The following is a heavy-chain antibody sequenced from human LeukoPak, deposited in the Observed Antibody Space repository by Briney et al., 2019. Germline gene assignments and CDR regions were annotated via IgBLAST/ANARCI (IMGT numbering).Heavy chain of an antibody. D-gene: IGHD5-12*01. V-gene: IGHV4-30-2*01. J-gene: IGHJ4*02. Sequence: SETLSLTCAVSGGSISSGGYSWSWIRQPPGKGLEWIGYIHHSGTTYYNPSLKSRVTISLDRSKNQFSLRLSSVTAADTSVYYCARYSMATYIDYWGQGTLVTVSS. CDR1: GGSISSGGYS. CDR3: ARYSMATYIDY. CDR2: IHHSGTT.